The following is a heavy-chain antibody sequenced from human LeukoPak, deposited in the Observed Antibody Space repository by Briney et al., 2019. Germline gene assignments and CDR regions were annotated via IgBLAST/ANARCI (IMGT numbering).Heavy chain of an antibody. CDR2: IYHSGST. V-gene: IGHV4-30-2*01. CDR1: GGSISSGGYY. Sequence: SETLSLTCTVSGGSISSGGYYWSWIRQPPGKGLEWIGYIYHSGSTYYNPSLKSRVTISVDRSKNQFSLKLSSVTAADTAVYYCARLLYYDFWSGYPPNYYYMDVWGKGTTVTVSS. CDR3: ARLLYYDFWSGYPPNYYYMDV. D-gene: IGHD3-3*01. J-gene: IGHJ6*03.